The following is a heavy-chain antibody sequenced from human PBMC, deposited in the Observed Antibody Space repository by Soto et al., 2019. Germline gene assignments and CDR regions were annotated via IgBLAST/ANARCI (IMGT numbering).Heavy chain of an antibody. V-gene: IGHV1-69*06. J-gene: IGHJ4*02. CDR3: ARTDNYDILTGYSN. D-gene: IGHD3-9*01. CDR2: IVPIFGTT. Sequence: QVQLVQSGAEVKKPGSSVKVSCKASGGTFNSYAISWMRQAPGQGLEWMGGIVPIFGTTDYAQRFQGRVTITADKSTSIAYLDLRRLRSEDTAVYYCARTDNYDILTGYSNWGQGTLVTVSS. CDR1: GGTFNSYA.